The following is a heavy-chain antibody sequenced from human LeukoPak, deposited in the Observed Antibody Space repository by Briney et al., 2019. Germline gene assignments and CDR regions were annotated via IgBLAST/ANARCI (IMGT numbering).Heavy chain of an antibody. V-gene: IGHV3-33*01. Sequence: GGSLRLSCAASGFTFRNHGMHWVRQAPGKGLEWVAVIWYDGSEKYYADSVQGRFAIFRDNSKNTLYLQMNSLRDEDTAVYYCARDRGGLHYCDSWGQGTLVTVSS. CDR2: IWYDGSEK. J-gene: IGHJ4*02. D-gene: IGHD3-16*01. CDR1: GFTFRNHG. CDR3: ARDRGGLHYCDS.